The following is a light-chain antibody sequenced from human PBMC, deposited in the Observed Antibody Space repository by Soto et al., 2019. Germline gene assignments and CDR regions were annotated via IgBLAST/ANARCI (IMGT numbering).Light chain of an antibody. CDR3: QQYGSSPYT. CDR2: GAS. V-gene: IGKV3-20*01. Sequence: EIVLTQSPGTLSLSPGERATLSCRASQSVSSSYLAWNQQKPGQAPRLLIYGASIRATGIPDRFSGSGSGTDFTLTISRLEPEDFAVYYCQQYGSSPYTFGQGTKLEI. CDR1: QSVSSSY. J-gene: IGKJ2*01.